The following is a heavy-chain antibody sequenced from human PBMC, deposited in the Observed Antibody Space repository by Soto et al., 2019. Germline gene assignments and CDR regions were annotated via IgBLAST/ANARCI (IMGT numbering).Heavy chain of an antibody. CDR2: IDPSDSYT. CDR1: GYTFTGHW. J-gene: IGHJ4*02. CDR3: TRHTGYDSSLDY. Sequence: GESLRISCQGSGYTFTGHWISWVRQMPGKGLEWMGRIDPSDSYTDYSPTVQGHVTMSADKSINTAYLQWSSLQASDTAVYYCTRHTGYDSSLDYWGQGTLVTVSS. D-gene: IGHD5-12*01. V-gene: IGHV5-10-1*01.